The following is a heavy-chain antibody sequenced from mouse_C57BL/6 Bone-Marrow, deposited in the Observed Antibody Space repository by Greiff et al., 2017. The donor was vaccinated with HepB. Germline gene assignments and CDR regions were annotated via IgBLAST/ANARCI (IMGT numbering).Heavy chain of an antibody. CDR3: AREVTTGYYYAMDY. J-gene: IGHJ4*01. CDR1: GYTFTDYY. CDR2: IYPGSGNT. D-gene: IGHD2-2*01. Sequence: QVQLQQSGAELVRPGASVKLSCKASGYTFTDYYINWVKQRPGQGLEWIARIYPGSGNTYYNEKFKGKATLTAEKSSSTAYMQLSSLTSEDSAVYFCAREVTTGYYYAMDYWGQGTSVTVSS. V-gene: IGHV1-76*01.